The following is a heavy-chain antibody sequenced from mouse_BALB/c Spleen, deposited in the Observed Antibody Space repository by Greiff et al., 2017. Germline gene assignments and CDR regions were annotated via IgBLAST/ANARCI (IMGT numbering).Heavy chain of an antibody. CDR1: GFTFSSYA. D-gene: IGHD1-1*01. V-gene: IGHV5-6-5*01. J-gene: IGHJ2*01. CDR3: ARWEFDYYGSSYYDY. Sequence: EVQGVESGGGLVKPGGSLKLSCAASGFTFSSYAMSWVRQTPEKRLEWVASISSGGSTYYPDSVKGRFTISRDNARNILYLQMSSLRSEDTAMYYCARWEFDYYGSSYYDYWGQGTTLTVSS. CDR2: ISSGGST.